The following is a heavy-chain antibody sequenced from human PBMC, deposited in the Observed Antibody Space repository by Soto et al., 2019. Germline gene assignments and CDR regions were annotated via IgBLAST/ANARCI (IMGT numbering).Heavy chain of an antibody. CDR1: GFTFSTYG. D-gene: IGHD2-2*01. J-gene: IGHJ6*02. V-gene: IGHV3-33*01. CDR2: RSYEGINK. Sequence: AGALRLSCAASGFTFSTYGMYWVRHAPGKVLEGGAGRSYEGINKYYADSVKGRFTIAIDNSENTLYLQMKRLRAEDTAVYYVARSRVVFTAAWDSYHGMDVWGQGTTVPVSS. CDR3: ARSRVVFTAAWDSYHGMDV.